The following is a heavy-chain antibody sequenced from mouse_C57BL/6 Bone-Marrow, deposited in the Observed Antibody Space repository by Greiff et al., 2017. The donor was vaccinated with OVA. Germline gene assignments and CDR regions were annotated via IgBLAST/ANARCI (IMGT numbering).Heavy chain of an antibody. V-gene: IGHV5-4*01. Sequence: EVKLQESGGGLVKPGGSLKLSCAASGFTFSSYAMSWVRQTPEKRLEWVATISDGGSYTYYPDNVKGRFTISRDNAKNNLYLQMSHLKSEDTAMYYCARDRGYWYFDVWGTGTTVTVSS. J-gene: IGHJ1*03. CDR3: ARDRGYWYFDV. CDR2: ISDGGSYT. CDR1: GFTFSSYA.